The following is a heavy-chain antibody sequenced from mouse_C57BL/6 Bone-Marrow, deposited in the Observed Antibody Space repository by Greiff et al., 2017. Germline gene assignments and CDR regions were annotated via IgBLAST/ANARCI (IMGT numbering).Heavy chain of an antibody. V-gene: IGHV1-61*01. CDR3: ASYYYGSSPLWYFDV. CDR2: IYPSDSET. D-gene: IGHD1-1*01. J-gene: IGHJ1*03. Sequence: QVQLQQPGAELVRPGSSVKLSCKASGYTFTSYWMDWVKQRPGQGLEWIGNIYPSDSETHYNQKFKDKATLTVDKSSSTAYLQLSSLTSEDSAVYYCASYYYGSSPLWYFDVWGTGTTVTVSS. CDR1: GYTFTSYW.